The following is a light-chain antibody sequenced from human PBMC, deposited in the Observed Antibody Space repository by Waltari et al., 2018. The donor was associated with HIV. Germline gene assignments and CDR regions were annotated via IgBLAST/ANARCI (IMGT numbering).Light chain of an antibody. CDR2: KDT. V-gene: IGLV3-25*03. J-gene: IGLJ2*01. CDR3: QSADSSGTVV. Sequence: SYELTQPPSVSVSPGQTARIPCSGDALPKQYAYWYQQKPGQAPGLVIYKDTERPSGIPERFSGSSSGTTVTLTISGVQAEDEADYYCQSADSSGTVVFGGGTKLTVL. CDR1: ALPKQY.